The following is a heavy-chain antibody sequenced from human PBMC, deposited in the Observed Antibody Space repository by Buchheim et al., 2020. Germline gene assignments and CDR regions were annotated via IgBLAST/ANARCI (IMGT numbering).Heavy chain of an antibody. CDR1: GGSIGSGDYY. CDR3: ARVWRYCTNGVCYDWFDP. V-gene: IGHV4-30-4*01. J-gene: IGHJ5*02. CDR2: IYYSGST. Sequence: QVQLQESGPGLVKPSQTLSLTCTVSGGSIGSGDYYWSWIRQPPGKGLEWIGYIYYSGSTYYNPSLKSRVTISVDTSKNQFSLKLSSVTAADTAVYYCARVWRYCTNGVCYDWFDPWGQGTL. D-gene: IGHD2-8*01.